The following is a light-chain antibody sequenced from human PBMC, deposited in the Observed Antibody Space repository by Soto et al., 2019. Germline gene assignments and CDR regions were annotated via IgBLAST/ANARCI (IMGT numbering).Light chain of an antibody. J-gene: IGKJ3*01. CDR2: GAS. CDR3: QQFGSSPGFT. Sequence: DIVVTQSPGTLSLSPGERATLSCRASQSINNRYLAWYQQKPGQAPRLLIYGASSRATGIPDRFIGSGSGTDFTLTISRLEPEDFAVYYCQQFGSSPGFTFGPGTKVAIK. CDR1: QSINNRY. V-gene: IGKV3-20*01.